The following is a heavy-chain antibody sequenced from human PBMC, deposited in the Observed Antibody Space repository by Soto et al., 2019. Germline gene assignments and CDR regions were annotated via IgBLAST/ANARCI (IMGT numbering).Heavy chain of an antibody. Sequence: PSETLSLTYSVSGGSINSYYWSWIRQPPGRGLEWIGYIFYSGSTNYNPSLKSRVTISVDASKNHFSLNLSSVTAADTAVYYCARAGYSYGALYYFDFWGQGTLVTVSS. CDR3: ARAGYSYGALYYFDF. D-gene: IGHD5-18*01. V-gene: IGHV4-59*01. CDR2: IFYSGST. CDR1: GGSINSYY. J-gene: IGHJ4*02.